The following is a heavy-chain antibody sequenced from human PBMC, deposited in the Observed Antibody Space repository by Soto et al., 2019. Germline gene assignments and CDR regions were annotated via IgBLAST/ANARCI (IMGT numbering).Heavy chain of an antibody. CDR1: GFTFSSYG. CDR3: AKDRGVEGTNRFFDY. J-gene: IGHJ4*02. D-gene: IGHD3-16*02. CDR2: ISYDGRNK. Sequence: GGSLRLSCAASGFTFSSYGMHWVRQAPGKGLEWVAVISYDGRNKNYADSVKGRFTISRDNSKNTLYLQMNSLRAEDTTVYYCAKDRGVEGTNRFFDYRGQGTMVTVSS. V-gene: IGHV3-30*18.